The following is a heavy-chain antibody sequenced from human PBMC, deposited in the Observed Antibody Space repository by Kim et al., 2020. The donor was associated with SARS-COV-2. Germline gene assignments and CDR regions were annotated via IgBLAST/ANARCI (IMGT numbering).Heavy chain of an antibody. CDR1: GYSISSGYY. Sequence: SETLSLTCTVSGYSISSGYYWGWIRQPPGRGLEWIGSIYHSGSTYYNPSLKSRVTITVDTSKNQFSLKLSSVTAADTAVYYCARDGPALVTGRGPKGRNFDDWGQGTLVTVSS. D-gene: IGHD5-18*01. CDR3: ARDGPALVTGRGPKGRNFDD. J-gene: IGHJ4*02. CDR2: IYHSGST. V-gene: IGHV4-38-2*02.